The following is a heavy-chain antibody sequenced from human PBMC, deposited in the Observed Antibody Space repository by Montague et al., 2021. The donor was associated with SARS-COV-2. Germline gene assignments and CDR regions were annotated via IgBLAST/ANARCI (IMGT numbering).Heavy chain of an antibody. V-gene: IGHV4-59*08. CDR2: IYYSGST. CDR1: GGSISSYY. J-gene: IGHJ3*02. CDR3: ARLGRGYSYAQSAFDI. D-gene: IGHD5-18*01. Sequence: SETLSLTCTVSGGSISSYYLSWIRQPPGKGLEWIGYIYYSGSTNYNPSLKSRVTISVYTSKNQFSLKLSSVTAADTAVYYCARLGRGYSYAQSAFDIWGQGTMVTVSS.